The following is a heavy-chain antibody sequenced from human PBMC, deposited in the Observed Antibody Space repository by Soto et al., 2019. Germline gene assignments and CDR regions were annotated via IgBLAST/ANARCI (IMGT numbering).Heavy chain of an antibody. CDR3: AADISGIAVAGVFDY. Sequence: ASVKVSCKASGYTFTSYGISWVRQAPGQGLEWMGWISAYNGNTNNAQKLQGRVTMTTDTSTSTAYMELRSLRSDDTAVYYCAADISGIAVAGVFDYGGQGTLVTVSS. CDR2: ISAYNGNT. D-gene: IGHD6-19*01. V-gene: IGHV1-18*04. CDR1: GYTFTSYG. J-gene: IGHJ4*02.